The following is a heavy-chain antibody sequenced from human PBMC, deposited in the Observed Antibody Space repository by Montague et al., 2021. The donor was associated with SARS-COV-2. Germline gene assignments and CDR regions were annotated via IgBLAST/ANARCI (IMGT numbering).Heavy chain of an antibody. V-gene: IGHV4-59*01. D-gene: IGHD1-26*01. Sequence: SETLSLTCTVSGGSISSYYWSWIRQPPGKGLEWIGYIYYSGSTNYNPSLKSRVTILVDMSKNQFSLKLSSVTAADTAVYYCARGMGGSYLYYFDWWGQGTLVTVSS. CDR2: IYYSGST. J-gene: IGHJ4*02. CDR3: ARGMGGSYLYYFDW. CDR1: GGSISSYY.